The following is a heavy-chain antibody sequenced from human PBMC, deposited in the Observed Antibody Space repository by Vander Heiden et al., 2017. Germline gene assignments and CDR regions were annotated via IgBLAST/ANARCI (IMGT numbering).Heavy chain of an antibody. CDR1: GDSVSSNSAA. J-gene: IGHJ4*02. CDR2: TYYRSKWYN. CDR3: ARTAARLIDY. V-gene: IGHV6-1*01. D-gene: IGHD6-6*01. Sequence: QVQLQQSGPGLVKPSQTLSITCAISGDSVSSNSAAWHWIRQSPSRGLEWLGRTYYRSKWYNSYAVSVKRRITINPDTSKNQFSLHLKSVTPEDTAVYYCARTAARLIDYWGQGTLVTVSS.